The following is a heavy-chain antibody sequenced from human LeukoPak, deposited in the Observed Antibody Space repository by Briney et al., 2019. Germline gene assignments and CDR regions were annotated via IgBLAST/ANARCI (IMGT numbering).Heavy chain of an antibody. J-gene: IGHJ2*01. V-gene: IGHV4-59*08. CDR3: ARLIGGVGYFDL. CDR1: GGSISSYY. CDR2: IYCSGST. Sequence: PSETLSLTCSVSGGSISSYYWNWIRQPPGKGLEWIGYIYCSGSTNYNPSLKSRVTISVDTSKNQFSLKLTSVTAADTAVYYCARLIGGVGYFDLWGRGTLVTASS.